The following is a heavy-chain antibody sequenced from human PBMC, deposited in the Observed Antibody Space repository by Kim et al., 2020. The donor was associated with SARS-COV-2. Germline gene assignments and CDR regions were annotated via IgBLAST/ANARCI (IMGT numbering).Heavy chain of an antibody. CDR3: ARHEGSRSTFDP. D-gene: IGHD2-2*01. V-gene: IGHV5-51*01. Sequence: RAIPSLQGQVTISADKSISTAYLQWSSLKASDTAMYYCARHEGSRSTFDPWGQGTLVTVSS. J-gene: IGHJ5*02.